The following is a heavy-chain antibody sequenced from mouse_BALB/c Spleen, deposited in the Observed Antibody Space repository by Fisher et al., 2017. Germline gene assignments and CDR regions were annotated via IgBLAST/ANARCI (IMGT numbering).Heavy chain of an antibody. Sequence: RFTISRDNAKNTLYLQMSSLRSEDTAMYYCARRGDYEDAMDYWGQGTSVTVSS. J-gene: IGHJ4*01. CDR3: ARRGDYEDAMDY. V-gene: IGHV5-12*03. D-gene: IGHD2-4*01.